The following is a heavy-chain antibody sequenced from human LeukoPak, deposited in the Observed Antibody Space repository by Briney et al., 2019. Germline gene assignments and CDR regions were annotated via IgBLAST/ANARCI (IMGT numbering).Heavy chain of an antibody. CDR2: IFHAGTT. CDR1: GASISSSNR. V-gene: IGHV4-4*02. J-gene: IGHJ4*02. Sequence: PSETLSLTCAVSGASISSSNRWSWARQPPGKGLEWIGEIFHAGTTNYNPSLQSRVTISVDNSRNQFSLKLTSATAADTAVYYCMRTYCSNISCFYFDYWGQGTLVTVSS. CDR3: MRTYCSNISCFYFDY. D-gene: IGHD2-2*01.